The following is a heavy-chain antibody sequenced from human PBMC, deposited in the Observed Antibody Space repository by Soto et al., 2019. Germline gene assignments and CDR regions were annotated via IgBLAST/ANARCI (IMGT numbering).Heavy chain of an antibody. D-gene: IGHD5-18*01. J-gene: IGHJ4*02. V-gene: IGHV4-59*01. CDR2: IYYSGST. Sequence: SETLSLTCTVSGGSISSYYWIWIRQPPGKGLEWIGYIYYSGSTNYNPSLKSRVTISVDTSKNQFSLKLSSVTAADTAVYYCARDRGGYSYGPPDYWGQGTLVTVSS. CDR1: GGSISSYY. CDR3: ARDRGGYSYGPPDY.